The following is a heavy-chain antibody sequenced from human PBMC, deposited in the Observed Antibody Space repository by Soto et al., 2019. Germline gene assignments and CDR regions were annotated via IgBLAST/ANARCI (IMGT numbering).Heavy chain of an antibody. CDR3: ARERYYYDSSGYYDY. V-gene: IGHV4-31*03. J-gene: IGHJ4*02. D-gene: IGHD3-22*01. CDR1: GGSISSGGYY. Sequence: SETLSLTYTVSGGSISSGGYYWSWIRQHPGKGLEWIWYIYYSGSTYYNPSLKSRVTISVYTSKNQFSLKLSSVTAADTAVYYCARERYYYDSSGYYDYWGQGTLVTVSS. CDR2: IYYSGST.